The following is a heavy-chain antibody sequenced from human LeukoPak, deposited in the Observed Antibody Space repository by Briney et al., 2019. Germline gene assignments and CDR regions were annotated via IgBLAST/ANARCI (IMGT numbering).Heavy chain of an antibody. Sequence: PGGSLRLSCAASGFTFSVYSMNWVRQAPGKGLEWIGSIYYSGSTYYNPSLKSRITISVDKSQNQFSLRVNSLTAADTAVYYCVANGYYCLDVWGKGTTVTVSS. CDR3: VANGYYCLDV. CDR1: GFTFSVYS. D-gene: IGHD2-8*01. V-gene: IGHV4-38-2*01. J-gene: IGHJ6*03. CDR2: IYYSGST.